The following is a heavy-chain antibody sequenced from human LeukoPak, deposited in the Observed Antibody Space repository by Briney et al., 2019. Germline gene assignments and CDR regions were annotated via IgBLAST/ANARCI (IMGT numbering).Heavy chain of an antibody. J-gene: IGHJ4*02. D-gene: IGHD6-19*01. CDR1: GGSISSSSYY. Sequence: SETLSLTCTVSGGSISSSSYYWGWIRQPPGKGLEWIGSIYYSGSTYYSPSLKSRVTISVDTSKNQFSLKLSSVTAADTAVYYCASPGGWLVPGNIWFDYWGQGTLVTVSS. CDR3: ASPGGWLVPGNIWFDY. V-gene: IGHV4-39*01. CDR2: IYYSGST.